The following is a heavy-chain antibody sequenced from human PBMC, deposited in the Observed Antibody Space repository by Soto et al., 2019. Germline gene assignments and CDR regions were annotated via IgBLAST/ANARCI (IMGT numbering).Heavy chain of an antibody. CDR2: LYYSGNT. D-gene: IGHD2-15*01. Sequence: SETLSLACTVSVGSISRFYWNWVRQPPGRGLEWIGYLYYSGNTNYNPSLKSRVTISVDASKNQVSLRLTSVTAADTAVYYCARVGGVAARTFDYWGQGTVVTVSS. CDR1: VGSISRFY. V-gene: IGHV4-59*01. CDR3: ARVGGVAARTFDY. J-gene: IGHJ4*02.